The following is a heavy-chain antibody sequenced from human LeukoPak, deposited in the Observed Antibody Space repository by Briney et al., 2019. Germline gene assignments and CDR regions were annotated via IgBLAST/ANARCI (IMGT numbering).Heavy chain of an antibody. CDR3: ARATLTTVTHYYYYYYGMDV. CDR2: INHSGST. CDR1: GGSFSGYY. V-gene: IGHV4-34*01. J-gene: IGHJ6*02. D-gene: IGHD4-17*01. Sequence: PSETLSLTCAVYGGSFSGYYWSWIRQPPGKGLEWIGEINHSGSTNYNPSLKSRVTISVDTSKTQFSLKPSSVTAADTAVYYCARATLTTVTHYYYYYYGMDVWGQGTTVTVSS.